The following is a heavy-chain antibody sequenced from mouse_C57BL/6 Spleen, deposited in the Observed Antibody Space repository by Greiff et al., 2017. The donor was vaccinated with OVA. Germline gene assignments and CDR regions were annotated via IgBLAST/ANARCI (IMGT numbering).Heavy chain of an antibody. D-gene: IGHD2-5*01. V-gene: IGHV1-26*01. CDR1: GYTFTDYY. Sequence: EVQLQQSGPELVKPGASVKISCTASGYTFTDYYMNWVKQSHGKSLEWIGDINPNNGGTSYNQKFKGKATLTVDKSSSTAYMELRSLTSDDSAGYYCARRSLFYSNYVAHWGQGTLVTVSA. CDR3: ARRSLFYSNYVAH. J-gene: IGHJ3*01. CDR2: INPNNGGT.